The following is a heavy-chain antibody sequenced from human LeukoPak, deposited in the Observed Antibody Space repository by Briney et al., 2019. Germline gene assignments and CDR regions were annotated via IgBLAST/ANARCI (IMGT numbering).Heavy chain of an antibody. Sequence: ASVKVSCKASGYTFTGYHLHWVRQAPGQGLEWMGWINPNSGGTNRAQKFRGRVTMTRDTSISTAYMDLSSLRSDDTAVYYCAREGVGDYNDAFDIWGQGTMVTVSS. CDR1: GYTFTGYH. J-gene: IGHJ3*02. D-gene: IGHD4-17*01. V-gene: IGHV1-2*02. CDR3: AREGVGDYNDAFDI. CDR2: INPNSGGT.